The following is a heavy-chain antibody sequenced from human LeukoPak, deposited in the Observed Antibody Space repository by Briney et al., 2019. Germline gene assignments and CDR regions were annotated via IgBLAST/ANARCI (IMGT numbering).Heavy chain of an antibody. V-gene: IGHV1-46*01. D-gene: IGHD6-13*01. J-gene: IGHJ4*02. CDR1: GYTFTSYY. CDR2: INLSGGGT. Sequence: ALVKVSCKASGYTFTSYYMHWVRQAPGQGLQWMGIINLSGGGTSYAQKFQGRVTMTRDTSTSTVYMEVSSLRSEDTAMYYCAGSSVERQQLARFDYWGQGTLVTVSS. CDR3: AGSSVERQQLARFDY.